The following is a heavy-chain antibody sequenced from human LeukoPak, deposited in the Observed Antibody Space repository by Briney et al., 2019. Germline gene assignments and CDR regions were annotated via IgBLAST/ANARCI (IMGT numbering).Heavy chain of an antibody. V-gene: IGHV3-23*01. D-gene: IGHD1-26*01. Sequence: AGGSLSLSCAASGFPFSRYDMSWVRQAPGKGLEWVSAISGSGGTTHYADSVKGRFTISRDNSKNTLYLQMNRLRAEDTAVYYCAKPFIVGATGYYYYYMDVWGKGTTVTVSS. J-gene: IGHJ6*03. CDR1: GFPFSRYD. CDR3: AKPFIVGATGYYYYYMDV. CDR2: ISGSGGTT.